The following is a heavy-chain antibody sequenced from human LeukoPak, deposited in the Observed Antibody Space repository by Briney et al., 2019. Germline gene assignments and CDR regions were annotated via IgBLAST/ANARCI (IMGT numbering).Heavy chain of an antibody. D-gene: IGHD6-13*01. V-gene: IGHV3-30*02. CDR3: AKDSRSWAAAGPVDY. J-gene: IGHJ4*02. CDR2: IRYDGSNK. Sequence: PGGSLRLSCAASGFTFSSYGMHWVRQAPGKGLEWVAFIRYDGSNKYYADSVKGRFTISRDNSKNTLYLQMNSLRAEDTAVYYCAKDSRSWAAAGPVDYWGQGTLVTVSS. CDR1: GFTFSSYG.